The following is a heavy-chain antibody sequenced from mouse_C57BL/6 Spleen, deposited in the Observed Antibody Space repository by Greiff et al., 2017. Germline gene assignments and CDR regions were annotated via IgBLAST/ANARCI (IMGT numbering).Heavy chain of an antibody. V-gene: IGHV1-64*01. CDR2: IHPNSGST. D-gene: IGHD2-5*01. CDR1: GYTFTSYW. CDR3: AGYSNYRFAY. J-gene: IGHJ3*01. Sequence: QVQLQRPGAELVKPGASVKLSCKASGYTFTSYWMHWVKQRPGQGLEWIGMIHPNSGSTNYNEKFKSKATLTVDKSSSTAYMQLSSLTSEDSAVYYCAGYSNYRFAYWGQGTLVTVSA.